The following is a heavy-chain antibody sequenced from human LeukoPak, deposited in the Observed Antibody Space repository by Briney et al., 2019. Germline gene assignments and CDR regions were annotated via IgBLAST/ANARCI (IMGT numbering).Heavy chain of an antibody. Sequence: PSETLSLTCSVSGVSISSYHWGWIRQPPGKWLEWIGSIHYAGKTYYKPSLKSRVNIYIDTAKSQFFLNLRSVTAADTAVYYCAGEYSSSAGFWGQGTLVTVSS. V-gene: IGHV4-39*07. CDR1: GVSISSYH. J-gene: IGHJ4*02. CDR3: AGEYSSSAGF. CDR2: IHYAGKT. D-gene: IGHD6-6*01.